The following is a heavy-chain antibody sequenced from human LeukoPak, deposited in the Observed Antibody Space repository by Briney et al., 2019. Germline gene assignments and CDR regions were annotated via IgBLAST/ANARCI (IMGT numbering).Heavy chain of an antibody. V-gene: IGHV3-21*06. CDR1: GFTFSSYA. Sequence: GGSLRLSCVASGFTFSSYAFNWVRRAPGTGLEWVSSISSSGSYIYYADSVKGRFTISRDNAKNSLYLQMSSLRAEDMAVYYCARGCGGDCYPFRDYWGQGTLVTVSS. J-gene: IGHJ4*02. CDR3: ARGCGGDCYPFRDY. D-gene: IGHD2-21*02. CDR2: ISSSGSYI.